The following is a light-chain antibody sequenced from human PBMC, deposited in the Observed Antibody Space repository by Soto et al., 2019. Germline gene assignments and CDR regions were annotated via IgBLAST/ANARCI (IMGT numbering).Light chain of an antibody. CDR1: QDITNY. J-gene: IGKJ3*01. CDR3: QQYDNLPFT. CDR2: DAS. Sequence: DIQMTQSPSSLSASVRDRVTITCQASQDITNYLNWYQQKPGKAPKLLICDASNLEPGVPSRFSGSGSGTDFTLTISSLQPEDIATDYYQQYDNLPFTFGHGTTVDIK. V-gene: IGKV1-33*01.